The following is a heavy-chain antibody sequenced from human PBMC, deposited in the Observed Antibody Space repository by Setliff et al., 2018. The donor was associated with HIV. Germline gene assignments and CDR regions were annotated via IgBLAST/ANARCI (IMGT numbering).Heavy chain of an antibody. CDR1: GYTVTELS. Sequence: ASVKVSCKVSGYTVTELSINWVRQAPGKGPEWMGGFDPEDNKIVYAQKFQGRVTTTEDTSTDTAYMELSSLRPEDTAIYYCATLDYYGSATYNLALHYWGQGTLVTVSS. CDR3: ATLDYYGSATYNLALHY. J-gene: IGHJ4*02. V-gene: IGHV1-24*01. CDR2: FDPEDNKI. D-gene: IGHD3-10*01.